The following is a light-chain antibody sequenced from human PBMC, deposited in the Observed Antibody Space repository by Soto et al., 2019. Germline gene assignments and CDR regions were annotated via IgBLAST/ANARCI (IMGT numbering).Light chain of an antibody. CDR3: SSYTSSSTVVV. V-gene: IGLV2-14*01. CDR1: SSDVGGYNY. CDR2: DVS. J-gene: IGLJ2*01. Sequence: QSALTQPASVSGSPGQSITISCTGTSSDVGGYNYVSWYQQHPGKAPKLMIYDVSNRPSGVSNRFSGSKSGNTASLTISGLQDEDEAEYYCSSYTSSSTVVVFGGGTKLTVL.